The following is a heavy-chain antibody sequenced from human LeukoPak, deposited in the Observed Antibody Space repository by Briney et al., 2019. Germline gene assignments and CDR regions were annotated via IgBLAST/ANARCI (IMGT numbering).Heavy chain of an antibody. V-gene: IGHV4-30-4*08. Sequence: SETLSLTCTVSGGSISSGDYYWSWIRLPPGKGLEWIGYIYYSGSTYYNPSLKSRVTISVDTPKNQFSLKLSSVTAADTAVYYCARDSGGYCSGGSCYSDYWGQGTLVTVSS. CDR3: ARDSGGYCSGGSCYSDY. J-gene: IGHJ4*02. CDR2: IYYSGST. D-gene: IGHD2-15*01. CDR1: GGSISSGDYY.